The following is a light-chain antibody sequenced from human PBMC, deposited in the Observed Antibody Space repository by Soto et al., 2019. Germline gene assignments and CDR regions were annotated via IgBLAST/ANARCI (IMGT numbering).Light chain of an antibody. Sequence: EIVLTQSPGTLSLSPGDRVTIYCRASQRVLSNYLAWYQHKPGQPPRLLLHGASIRAAGIPDRWSGSGFGADFTLTISSLETADFAVYYCQRHGTSPPYTFGQGTRLE. CDR3: QRHGTSPPYT. CDR1: QRVLSNY. V-gene: IGKV3-20*01. J-gene: IGKJ2*01. CDR2: GAS.